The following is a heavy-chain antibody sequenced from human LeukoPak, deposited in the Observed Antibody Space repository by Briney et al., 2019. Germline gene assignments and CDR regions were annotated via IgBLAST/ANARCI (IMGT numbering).Heavy chain of an antibody. CDR3: AVQRYYYDSSGYYY. D-gene: IGHD3-22*01. Sequence: ASVKVSCKVSGYTLIELSMHWVRQAPGKGLEWMGGFDPEDGETIYAQKFQGRVTMTEDTSTDTAYMELSSLRSEDTAVYYCAVQRYYYDSSGYYYWGQGTLVTVSS. CDR2: FDPEDGET. J-gene: IGHJ4*02. CDR1: GYTLIELS. V-gene: IGHV1-24*01.